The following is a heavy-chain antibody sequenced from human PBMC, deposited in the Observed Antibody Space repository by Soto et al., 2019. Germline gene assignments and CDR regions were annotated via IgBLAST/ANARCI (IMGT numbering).Heavy chain of an antibody. Sequence: SETLSLTCSVSGGSLSGYHWSWIRQPAGKGLEWLGRIQTNGNTDYDPSLKSRVTISIDTSKIQFSLKVTSVTSADTAVYFCAKGAGPPWFDPWGQGTLVTVSS. J-gene: IGHJ5*02. CDR3: AKGAGPPWFDP. CDR1: GGSLSGYH. V-gene: IGHV4-4*07. CDR2: IQTNGNT.